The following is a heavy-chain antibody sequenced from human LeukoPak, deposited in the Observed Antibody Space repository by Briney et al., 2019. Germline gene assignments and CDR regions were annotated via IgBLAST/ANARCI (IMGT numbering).Heavy chain of an antibody. CDR3: ARGDSSGYVVY. CDR1: GVTVSSNY. D-gene: IGHD3-22*01. CDR2: IYSGGST. Sequence: PGGSLRLSCAASGVTVSSNYMSWVRQAPGKGLEWVSVIYSGGSTYYADSVKGRFTISRDNSKNTLYLQMNSLRAEDTAVYYCARGDSSGYVVYWGQGTLVTVSS. V-gene: IGHV3-53*01. J-gene: IGHJ4*02.